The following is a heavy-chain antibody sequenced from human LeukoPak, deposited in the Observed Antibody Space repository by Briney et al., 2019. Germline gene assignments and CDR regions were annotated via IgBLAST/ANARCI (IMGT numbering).Heavy chain of an antibody. J-gene: IGHJ4*02. CDR1: GYSISSGYY. CDR3: ARGSQVDDFWSGYRAPLDY. V-gene: IGHV4-38-2*02. D-gene: IGHD3-3*01. Sequence: PSETLSLTCTVSGYSISSGYYWGWIRQPPGKGLEWIGSIHHSGSTYYNPTLKSRVTISVDTFKTQISLTLSSVTAAETAVYYCARGSQVDDFWSGYRAPLDYWGQGTLVTVSS. CDR2: IHHSGST.